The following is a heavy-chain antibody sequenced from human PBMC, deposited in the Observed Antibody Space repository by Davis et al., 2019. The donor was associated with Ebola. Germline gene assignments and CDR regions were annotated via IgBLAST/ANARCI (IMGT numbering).Heavy chain of an antibody. CDR2: IYPGDSDT. CDR3: AKSARYCSGGRCYSTPHFDY. CDR1: GYRFTSYW. D-gene: IGHD2-15*01. J-gene: IGHJ4*02. V-gene: IGHV5-51*01. Sequence: GKSLHISCKRSGYRFTSYWIGWVRQMPGKGLEWMGIIYPGDSDTRYSPSFQGQVTISADKSISTAYLQWSSLKASDTAMYNCAKSARYCSGGRCYSTPHFDYWGQGTLVTVSS.